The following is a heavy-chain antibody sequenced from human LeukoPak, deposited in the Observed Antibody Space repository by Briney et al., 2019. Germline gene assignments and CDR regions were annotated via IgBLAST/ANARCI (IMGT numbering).Heavy chain of an antibody. Sequence: ASVKVSRKASGYTFTSYYMHWVRQAPGQGLEWMGRINPNSGGTNYAQKFQGRVTMTRDTSISTAYMELSRLRSDDTAVYYCARGESPGYYDSSGSYDYWGQGTLVTVSS. J-gene: IGHJ4*02. V-gene: IGHV1-2*06. D-gene: IGHD3-22*01. CDR2: INPNSGGT. CDR1: GYTFTSYY. CDR3: ARGESPGYYDSSGSYDY.